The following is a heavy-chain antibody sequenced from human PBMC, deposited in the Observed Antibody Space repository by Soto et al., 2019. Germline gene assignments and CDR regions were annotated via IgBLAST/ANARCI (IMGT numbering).Heavy chain of an antibody. V-gene: IGHV4-30-2*01. D-gene: IGHD2-15*01. CDR1: GGSISSGGYS. CDR3: ARAACSGGSCYSVDY. J-gene: IGHJ4*02. CDR2: IYHSGST. Sequence: QLQLQESGSGLVKPSQTLSLTCAVSGGSISSGGYSWSWIRQPPGKGLEWIGYIYHSGSTYYNPSLKSRVTISVDRSKNQFSLKLSSVTAADTAVYYCARAACSGGSCYSVDYWGQGTLVTVSS.